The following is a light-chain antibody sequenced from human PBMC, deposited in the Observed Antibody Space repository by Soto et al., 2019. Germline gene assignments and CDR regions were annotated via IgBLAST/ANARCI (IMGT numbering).Light chain of an antibody. CDR1: QSVSSY. Sequence: EIVLTQSPAILSLSPGERATLSCRASQSVSSYLAWYQQKPGQAPRLLIYDASNRATGIPARFSGSGSGTDLTLTISSLEPEDFAVYYCQQRSNWPPWTFGQGTKVEIK. V-gene: IGKV3-11*01. J-gene: IGKJ1*01. CDR3: QQRSNWPPWT. CDR2: DAS.